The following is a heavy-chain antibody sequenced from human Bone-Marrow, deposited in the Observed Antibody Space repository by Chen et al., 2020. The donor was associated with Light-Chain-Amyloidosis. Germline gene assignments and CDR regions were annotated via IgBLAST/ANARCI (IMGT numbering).Heavy chain of an antibody. D-gene: IGHD3-16*02. CDR2: ISWNSGRL. V-gene: IGHV3-9*01. CDR1: GFTFDDYA. CDR3: AKDSIAEDYYYGMDV. Sequence: EVQLVESGGGLVQPGRSLRLSCAASGFTFDDYALHWVRQAPGKGLEWVSGISWNSGRLGYADSVKGRFTISRDNAKNSLYLQMNSLRPEDTALYYCAKDSIAEDYYYGMDVWGQGTTVTVSS. J-gene: IGHJ6*02.